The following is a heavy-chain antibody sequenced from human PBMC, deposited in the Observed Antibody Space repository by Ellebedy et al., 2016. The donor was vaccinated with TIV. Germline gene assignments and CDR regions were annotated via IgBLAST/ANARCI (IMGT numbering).Heavy chain of an antibody. V-gene: IGHV3-53*01. CDR3: ARGKVGGAYSSQT. CDR1: DFSVGGSF. Sequence: GESLKISXTSSDFSVGGSFMTWVRQAPGKGLEWVSFIYSGGSTYYADSVRGRFTLSRDTSNNMIFLQMTRVRVDDTAVYYCARGKVGGAYSSQTWGQGSLVTVAS. D-gene: IGHD1-26*01. CDR2: IYSGGST. J-gene: IGHJ4*02.